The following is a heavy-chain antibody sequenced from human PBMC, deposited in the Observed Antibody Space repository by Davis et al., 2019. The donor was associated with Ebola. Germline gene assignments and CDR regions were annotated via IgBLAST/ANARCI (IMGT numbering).Heavy chain of an antibody. J-gene: IGHJ3*02. V-gene: IGHV1-24*01. D-gene: IGHD1-26*01. CDR3: ATHTPSPEVGATTYAFDI. CDR1: GYTLTELS. Sequence: ASVKVSCKVSGYTLTELSMHWVRQAPGKGLEWMGGFDPEDGETIYAQKFQGRVTMTEDTSTDTAYMELSSLRSEDTAVYYCATHTPSPEVGATTYAFDIWGQGTMVTVSS. CDR2: FDPEDGET.